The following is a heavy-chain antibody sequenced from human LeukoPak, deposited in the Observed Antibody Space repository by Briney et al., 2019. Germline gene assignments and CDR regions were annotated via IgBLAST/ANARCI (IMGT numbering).Heavy chain of an antibody. CDR2: ISNSGDST. CDR1: GFTFSSYE. V-gene: IGHV3-48*03. Sequence: PGGSLRLSCAASGFTFSSYEMNWVRQSPGKGLEWVSYISNSGDSTYYADSVKGRFTISRDNAKNSLYLQMNSLRAADTAVYYCARLAAPGTGQYFQHWGQGTLVTVSS. D-gene: IGHD6-13*01. CDR3: ARLAAPGTGQYFQH. J-gene: IGHJ1*01.